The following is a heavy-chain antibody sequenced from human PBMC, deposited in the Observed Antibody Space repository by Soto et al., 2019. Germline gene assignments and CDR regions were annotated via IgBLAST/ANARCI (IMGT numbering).Heavy chain of an antibody. D-gene: IGHD2-2*01. Sequence: EVQLVESGGGLVQPGGSLRLSCAASGFTFSSYSMNWVRQAPGKGLEWVSYISSSSSTIYYADSVKGRFTISRDNAKNSLYLQMNSLRDEDTAVYYCARVAEGGYCSSTSCYFPYLWGQGTLVTVSS. CDR1: GFTFSSYS. CDR2: ISSSSSTI. CDR3: ARVAEGGYCSSTSCYFPYL. V-gene: IGHV3-48*02. J-gene: IGHJ4*02.